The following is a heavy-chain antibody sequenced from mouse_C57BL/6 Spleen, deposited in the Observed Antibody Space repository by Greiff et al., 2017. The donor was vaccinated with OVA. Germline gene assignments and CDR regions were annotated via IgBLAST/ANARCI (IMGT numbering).Heavy chain of an antibody. D-gene: IGHD1-1*01. Sequence: QVTLKVSGPGILQPSQTLSLTCSFSGFSLSTFGMGVGWIRQPSGKGLEWLAHIWWGGAKYYNPALRRGLTISKVTSKNQIFLTIAYVDTADTATYYRAPAIYYYCSSFYFDYWGQGTTLTVSS. J-gene: IGHJ2*01. CDR2: IWWGGAK. CDR3: APAIYYYCSSFYFDY. CDR1: GFSLSTFGMG. V-gene: IGHV8-8*01.